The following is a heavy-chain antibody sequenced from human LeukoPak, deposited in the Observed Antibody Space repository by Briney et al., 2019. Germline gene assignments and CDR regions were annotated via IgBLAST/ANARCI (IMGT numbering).Heavy chain of an antibody. J-gene: IGHJ6*03. CDR2: INHSGST. D-gene: IGHD6-13*01. V-gene: IGHV4-34*01. CDR1: GGPFSGYY. CDR3: ARGRGYSSSYYYYYMDV. Sequence: PSETLSLTCAVYGGPFSGYYWSWIRQPPGKGLEWIGEINHSGSTNYNPSLKSRVTISVDTSKNQFSLKLSSVTAADTAVYYCARGRGYSSSYYYYYMDVWGKGTTVTVSS.